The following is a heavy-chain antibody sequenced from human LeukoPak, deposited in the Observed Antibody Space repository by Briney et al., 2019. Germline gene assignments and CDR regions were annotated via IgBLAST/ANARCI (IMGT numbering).Heavy chain of an antibody. CDR2: INPSGGST. CDR3: AHLRGVATFDPPDVY. J-gene: IGHJ4*02. V-gene: IGHV1-46*01. D-gene: IGHD5-12*01. CDR1: GYTFTSYY. Sequence: ASVKVSCKASGYTFTSYYMHWVRQAPGQGLEWMGIINPSGGSTSYAQKFQGRVTMTRDMSTSTVYMELNSLRAEDTAVYYCAHLRGVATFDPPDVYWGQGTLVTVSS.